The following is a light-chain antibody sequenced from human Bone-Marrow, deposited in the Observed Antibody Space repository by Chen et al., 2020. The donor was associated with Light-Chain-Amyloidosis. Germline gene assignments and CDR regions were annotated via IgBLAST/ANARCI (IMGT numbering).Light chain of an antibody. CDR2: EDD. J-gene: IGLJ3*02. Sequence: NFMLTQPHSVPESPGKTVIISCTRSSGSIATNYVQWYQQRPGSSPTTVIYEDDQRHSGVPDRFSGSIDRSSNSASLTISGLKTEDEADYYCQSYQGSSQGVFGGGTKLTVL. CDR3: QSYQGSSQGV. CDR1: SGSIATNY. V-gene: IGLV6-57*01.